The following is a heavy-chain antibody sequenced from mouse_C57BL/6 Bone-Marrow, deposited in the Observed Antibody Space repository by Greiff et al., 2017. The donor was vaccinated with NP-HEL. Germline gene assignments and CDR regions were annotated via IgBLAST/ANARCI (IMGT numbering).Heavy chain of an antibody. Sequence: VQLKESGAELVRPGASVKLSCTASGFNIKDDYMHWVKQRPEQGLEWIGWIDPENGDTEYASKFQGKATITADTSSNTAYLQLSSLTSEDTAVYYCTTSITTVVARDAYWGQGTLVTVSA. V-gene: IGHV14-4*01. J-gene: IGHJ3*01. CDR2: IDPENGDT. CDR3: TTSITTVVARDAY. D-gene: IGHD1-1*01. CDR1: GFNIKDDY.